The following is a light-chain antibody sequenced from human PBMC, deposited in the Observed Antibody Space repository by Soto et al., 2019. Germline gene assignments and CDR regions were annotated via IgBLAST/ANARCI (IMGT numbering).Light chain of an antibody. Sequence: SVLTQPASVSGSPGQSITISCSGTRXDIGSYNYVAWYQQFPGKTPKILIYGVSNRPSGVSSRFSGSKSGNTASLTISGLQAEDEADYYCISYTGSSTSYVFGSGTKVTVL. V-gene: IGLV2-14*01. J-gene: IGLJ1*01. CDR3: ISYTGSSTSYV. CDR2: GVS. CDR1: RXDIGSYNY.